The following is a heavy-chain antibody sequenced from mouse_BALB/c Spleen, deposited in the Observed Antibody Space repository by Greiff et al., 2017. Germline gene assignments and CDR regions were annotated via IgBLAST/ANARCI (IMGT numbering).Heavy chain of an antibody. V-gene: IGHV2-9*02. D-gene: IGHD2-4*01. J-gene: IGHJ2*01. Sequence: VQVVESGPGLVAPSQSLSITCTVSGFSLTSYGVHWVRQPPGKGLEWLGVIWAGGSTNYNSALMSRLSISKDNSKSQVFLKMNSLQTDDTAMYYCARDSTSTMITTLFDYWGQGTTLTVSS. CDR2: IWAGGST. CDR1: GFSLTSYG. CDR3: ARDSTSTMITTLFDY.